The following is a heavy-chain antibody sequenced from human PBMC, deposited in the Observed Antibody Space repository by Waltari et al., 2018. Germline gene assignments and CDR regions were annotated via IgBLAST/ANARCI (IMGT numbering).Heavy chain of an antibody. V-gene: IGHV3-23*01. CDR1: GVTFSRYA. CDR3: AKSGDNYVVYFDS. CDR2: ISDNSGST. J-gene: IGHJ4*02. Sequence: EVRLLESGGGRVQPGGSLRLSCVGSGVTFSRYARSWVRQAPGKGLEWVSGISDNSGSTYYADSVKGRFTISRDNFKNTLFLDLNSLRAEDTAAYYCAKSGDNYVVYFDSWGQGSLVSVSS. D-gene: IGHD1-1*01.